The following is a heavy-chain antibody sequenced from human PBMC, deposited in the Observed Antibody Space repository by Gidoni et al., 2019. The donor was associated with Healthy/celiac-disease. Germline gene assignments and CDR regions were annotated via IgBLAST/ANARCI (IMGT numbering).Heavy chain of an antibody. D-gene: IGHD3-22*01. Sequence: QVQLQQWGAGLLKPSETLSLTCAVYGWSFRGYYWSWIRQPPGKGLEWIGEINHSGSTNYNPSLKSRVTISVDTPKNQFSLKLSSVTAADTAVYYCARGGRTYYYDSSGYYYFDYWGQGTLVTVSS. V-gene: IGHV4-34*01. CDR2: INHSGST. CDR3: ARGGRTYYYDSSGYYYFDY. CDR1: GWSFRGYY. J-gene: IGHJ4*02.